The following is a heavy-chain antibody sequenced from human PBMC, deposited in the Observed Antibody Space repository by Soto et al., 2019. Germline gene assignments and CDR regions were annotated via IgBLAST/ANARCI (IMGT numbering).Heavy chain of an antibody. D-gene: IGHD5-18*01. CDR1: SHSISSNNNY. CDR3: ARGRGYSYGLDP. Sequence: SETLSLTCTVSSHSISSNNNYWSWIRQPPGEGLEWIGFISYSATTSYSPSLKSRVAISLDTSKNQFSLSLSSVTAADTAVYYCARGRGYSYGLDPWGQGTLVTVS. J-gene: IGHJ5*02. V-gene: IGHV4-30-4*01. CDR2: ISYSATT.